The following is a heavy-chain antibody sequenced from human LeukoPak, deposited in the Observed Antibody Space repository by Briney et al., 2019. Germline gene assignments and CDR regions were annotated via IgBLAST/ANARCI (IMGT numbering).Heavy chain of an antibody. Sequence: SETLSLTFTVSGGSISSYYWSWIRQPAGKGLEWIGRIYSSGSTNYNPSLKSRVTMSVDTSKNQFSLRLSSVTAADAAVYYCARQMAVAGKAGFDYWGQGTPVTVSS. CDR1: GGSISSYY. CDR3: ARQMAVAGKAGFDY. CDR2: IYSSGST. V-gene: IGHV4-4*07. D-gene: IGHD6-19*01. J-gene: IGHJ4*02.